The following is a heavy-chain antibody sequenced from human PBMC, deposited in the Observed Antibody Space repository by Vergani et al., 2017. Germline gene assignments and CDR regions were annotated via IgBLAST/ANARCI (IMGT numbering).Heavy chain of an antibody. Sequence: EVQLLESGGNLVQPGGSLRLSCAASGFTFTNFAMTWVRQAPGEGLEWVSGISGSGGFTYYADSVKGRFTISRDNSKNTMFLQMSSVRADDTAVYYCARDYGSGPPQSRRLLYDIGWFDPWGQGTLVTVSS. D-gene: IGHD3-16*01. CDR2: ISGSGGFT. V-gene: IGHV3-23*01. CDR3: ARDYGSGPPQSRRLLYDIGWFDP. CDR1: GFTFTNFA. J-gene: IGHJ5*02.